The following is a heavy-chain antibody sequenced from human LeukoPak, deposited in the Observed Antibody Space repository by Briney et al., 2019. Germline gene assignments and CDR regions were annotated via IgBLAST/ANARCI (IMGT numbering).Heavy chain of an antibody. J-gene: IGHJ2*01. V-gene: IGHV4-34*01. CDR3: ARGFVVPAAIYWYFDL. Sequence: SETLSLTCAIYGGSFSGYYWSWIRQPPGKGLEWIGEINHSGSTNYNPSLKSRVTISVDTSKNQFSLKLSSVTAADTAVYYCARGFVVPAAIYWYFDLWGRGTLVTVSS. CDR2: INHSGST. D-gene: IGHD2-2*01. CDR1: GGSFSGYY.